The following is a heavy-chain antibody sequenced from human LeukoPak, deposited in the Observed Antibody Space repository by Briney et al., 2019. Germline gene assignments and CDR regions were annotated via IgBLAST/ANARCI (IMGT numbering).Heavy chain of an antibody. V-gene: IGHV1-2*02. CDR3: VTTSVTHTRDP. D-gene: IGHD5/OR15-5a*01. Sequence: ASVKVSCKASGYTFTGYYMHWVRQAPGQGLEWMGWINPNSRATHYAQRFRGRVTMEASITTAYMELNSLTSDDTAVYYCVTTSVTHTRDPWGQGTLVTVSS. CDR2: INPNSRAT. CDR1: GYTFTGYY. J-gene: IGHJ5*02.